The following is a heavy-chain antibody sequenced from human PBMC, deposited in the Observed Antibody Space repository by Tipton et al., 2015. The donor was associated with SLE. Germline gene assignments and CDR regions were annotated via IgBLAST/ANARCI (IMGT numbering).Heavy chain of an antibody. CDR1: GFTFSSYT. V-gene: IGHV3-30*04. Sequence: SLRLSCAASGFTFSSYTMRWVRQAPGKGLEWVAVISYDGSNKYYADSVKGRFTISRDNSKNTLYLQMNSLRPEDTAVYYCARDLGSFYGMDVWGQGTTVTVSS. J-gene: IGHJ6*02. CDR3: ARDLGSFYGMDV. CDR2: ISYDGSNK. D-gene: IGHD2-15*01.